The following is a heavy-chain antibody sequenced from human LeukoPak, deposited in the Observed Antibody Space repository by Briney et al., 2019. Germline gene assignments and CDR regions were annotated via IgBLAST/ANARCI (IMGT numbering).Heavy chain of an antibody. V-gene: IGHV4-59*08. CDR3: ARLWYYDSSGYPDY. J-gene: IGHJ4*02. CDR2: IYYSGST. D-gene: IGHD3-22*01. CDR1: GGSISSYY. Sequence: KPSETLSLTCTVSGGSISSYYWSWIRQPPGKGLEWIGYIYYSGSTNYNPSLKSRVTISVDTSKNQFSLKLSSVTAADTAVYYCARLWYYDSSGYPDYWGQGTLVTVSS.